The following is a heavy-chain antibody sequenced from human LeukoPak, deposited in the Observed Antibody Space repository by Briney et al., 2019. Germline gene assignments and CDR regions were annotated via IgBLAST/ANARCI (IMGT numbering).Heavy chain of an antibody. Sequence: GGSLRLSCTASGFTYRSSSFNWVRQVQGKGLEWVSSISSSGTYMYYADSVEGRFTISRDNAKNSLFLQMDSLRAEDTGVYFCAREFGNADTYGNVPLGHWGQGTLVTVSS. J-gene: IGHJ4*02. V-gene: IGHV3-21*01. D-gene: IGHD5-18*01. CDR1: GFTYRSSS. CDR2: ISSSGTYM. CDR3: AREFGNADTYGNVPLGH.